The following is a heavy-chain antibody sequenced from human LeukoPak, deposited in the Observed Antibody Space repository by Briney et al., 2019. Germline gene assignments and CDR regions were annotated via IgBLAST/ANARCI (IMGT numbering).Heavy chain of an antibody. CDR3: ARGDDIGYYYMDV. Sequence: SETLSLTCAVYGGSFSGYYWSWILQPSGKGLEWIGEINHSGSTNYNPSLKSRVTISVDTSKNQFSLKLRSVTAADTAVYYCARGDDIGYYYMDVWGKGTTVTVSS. CDR2: INHSGST. CDR1: GGSFSGYY. D-gene: IGHD3-9*01. J-gene: IGHJ6*03. V-gene: IGHV4-34*01.